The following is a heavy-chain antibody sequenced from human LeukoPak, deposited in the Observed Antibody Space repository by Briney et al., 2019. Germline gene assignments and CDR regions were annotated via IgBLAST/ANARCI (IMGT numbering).Heavy chain of an antibody. D-gene: IGHD5-12*01. V-gene: IGHV4-61*09. Sequence: PSETLSLTCTVSGGSISSGSYYWSWIRQPAGKGLEWIGHIYTSGSTNYNPSLKSRVTISLDTSKNQFSLKLSSVTAADTAVYYCARLVRRLQRLKIGRDSDYATACYFDSWGQGTLVTVSS. CDR1: GGSISSGSYY. CDR3: ARLVRRLQRLKIGRDSDYATACYFDS. CDR2: IYTSGST. J-gene: IGHJ4*02.